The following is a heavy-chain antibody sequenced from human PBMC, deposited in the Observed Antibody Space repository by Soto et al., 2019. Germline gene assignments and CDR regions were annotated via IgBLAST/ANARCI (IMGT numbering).Heavy chain of an antibody. CDR3: AKGGTGTTVGRYMDV. CDR2: ISGSGGST. J-gene: IGHJ6*03. CDR1: GFTFSTFD. D-gene: IGHD1-7*01. Sequence: EVQLLESGGGLVQPGGSLRLSCAASGFTFSTFDMSWVRQAPGKGLEWVSAISGSGGSTFYADSVKGRFTISRDNSKNTLYLQMNSLRAEDTALYYCAKGGTGTTVGRYMDVWGKGTTVTVSS. V-gene: IGHV3-23*01.